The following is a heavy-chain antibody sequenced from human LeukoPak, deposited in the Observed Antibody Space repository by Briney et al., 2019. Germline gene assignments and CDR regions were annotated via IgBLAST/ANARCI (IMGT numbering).Heavy chain of an antibody. CDR3: ARVVYWGYDILTGYYRDYYYYYMDV. V-gene: IGHV4-59*01. CDR1: GGSISSYY. CDR2: IYYSGST. Sequence: SETLSLTCTVSGGSISSYYWSWIRQPPGQGLEWIGYIYYSGSTNYNPSLKSRVTISVDTSKNQFSLKLSSVTAADTAVYYCARVVYWGYDILTGYYRDYYYYYMDVWGKGTTVTISS. J-gene: IGHJ6*03. D-gene: IGHD3-9*01.